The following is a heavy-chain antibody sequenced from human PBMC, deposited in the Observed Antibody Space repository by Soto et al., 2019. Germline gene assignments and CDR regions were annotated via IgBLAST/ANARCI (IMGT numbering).Heavy chain of an antibody. D-gene: IGHD5-12*01. V-gene: IGHV3-74*01. J-gene: IGHJ4*02. CDR2: INGDGTTT. CDR1: GFTFSGYW. Sequence: EAQLVESGGGLVQPGGSLRLSCAASGFTFSGYWMHWVRQAPERGLVWVSRINGDGTTTHYAESVKGRFTISRDNAKNTLYLQMNSLRAEDTAVYSCVRSREGYNLVADYWGQGTLVTVSS. CDR3: VRSREGYNLVADY.